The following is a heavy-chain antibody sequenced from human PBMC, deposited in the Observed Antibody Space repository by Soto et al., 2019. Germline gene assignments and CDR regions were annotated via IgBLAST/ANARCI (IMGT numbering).Heavy chain of an antibody. Sequence: SETLSLTCTVSGGSISSYYWSWIRQPPGKGLEWIGYTYYSGSTNYNPSLKSRVTISVDTSKNQFSLKLSSVTAADTAVYYCARYRVSDFGIPDDPFDIWGQGILVTVSS. D-gene: IGHD3-10*01. CDR3: ARYRVSDFGIPDDPFDI. J-gene: IGHJ3*02. CDR1: GGSISSYY. V-gene: IGHV4-59*01. CDR2: TYYSGST.